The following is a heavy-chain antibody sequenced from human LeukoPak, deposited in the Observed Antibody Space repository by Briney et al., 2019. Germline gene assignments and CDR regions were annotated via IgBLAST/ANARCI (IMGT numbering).Heavy chain of an antibody. V-gene: IGHV3-30*02. CDR2: IRYDGSNK. J-gene: IGHJ4*02. CDR1: GFTFSSYG. CDR3: AKDLGY. D-gene: IGHD7-27*01. Sequence: RGSLRLSCAASGFTFSSYGMHWVRQAPGKGLEWVAFIRYDGSNKYYADSVKGRFTISRDNSKNTLYLQMNSLRAEDTAVYYCAKDLGYWGQGTLVTVSS.